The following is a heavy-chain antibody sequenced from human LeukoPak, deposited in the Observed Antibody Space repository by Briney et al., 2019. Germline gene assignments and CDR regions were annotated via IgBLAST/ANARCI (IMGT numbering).Heavy chain of an antibody. V-gene: IGHV3-64*01. CDR3: AREHNWNLFLFDY. Sequence: GGSLRLSCAASGFTFSSYAMHWVRQAPGKGLEYVSAISSNGGSTYYANSVKGRFTISRDNSKNTLYLQMGSLRAEDMAVYYCAREHNWNLFLFDYWGQGTLVTVSS. J-gene: IGHJ4*02. CDR2: ISSNGGST. D-gene: IGHD1-20*01. CDR1: GFTFSSYA.